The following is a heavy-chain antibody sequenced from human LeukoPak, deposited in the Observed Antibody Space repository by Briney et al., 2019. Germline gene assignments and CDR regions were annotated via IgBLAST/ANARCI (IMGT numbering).Heavy chain of an antibody. CDR3: VRGYYYGSGSSYNWFDP. J-gene: IGHJ5*02. D-gene: IGHD3-10*01. CDR1: GYTFTSYD. CDR2: MNPNSGNT. V-gene: IGHV1-8*01. Sequence: ASVKVSCKASGYTFTSYDINWVRQAAGQGLEWMGWMNPNSGNTGYAQKFQGRVTMTRNTSISTAYMELSSLRSEDTAVYYCVRGYYYGSGSSYNWFDPWGQGTLVTVSS.